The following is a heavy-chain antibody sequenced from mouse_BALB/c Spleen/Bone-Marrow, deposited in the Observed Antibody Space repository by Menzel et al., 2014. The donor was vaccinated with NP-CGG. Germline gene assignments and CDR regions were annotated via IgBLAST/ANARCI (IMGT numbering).Heavy chain of an antibody. J-gene: IGHJ2*01. D-gene: IGHD1-1*01. CDR1: GFNIKDTY. V-gene: IGHV14-3*02. CDR2: IDPASGNT. CDR3: ARYYYGYYFDY. Sequence: VQLQQSGAELVKPGASVKLSCTASGFNIKDTYMHWVKQRPEQGLEWIGRIDPASGNTKYDPKFQGKATITADTSSNTAYPQLSSLTSEDTAVYYCARYYYGYYFDYWGQGTTLTVSS.